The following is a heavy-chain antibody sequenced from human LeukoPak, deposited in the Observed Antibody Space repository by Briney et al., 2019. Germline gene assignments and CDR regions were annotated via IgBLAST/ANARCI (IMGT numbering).Heavy chain of an antibody. CDR2: IYYSGST. CDR3: ARRTYDSGDYYMDV. Sequence: SETLSLTCTVSGGSISGYYWSWIRQPPGKGLEWIGYIYYSGSTNYNPSLKSRVTISLDTSKNQFSLKLSSVIAADTAVYYCARRTYDSGDYYMDVWGKGTTVTVSS. CDR1: GGSISGYY. V-gene: IGHV4-59*08. J-gene: IGHJ6*03. D-gene: IGHD6-19*01.